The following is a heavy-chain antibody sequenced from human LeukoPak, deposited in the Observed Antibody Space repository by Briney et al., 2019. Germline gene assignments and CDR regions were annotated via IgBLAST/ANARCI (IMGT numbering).Heavy chain of an antibody. V-gene: IGHV3-23*01. CDR3: AKDDTGYSSSWLLDY. D-gene: IGHD6-13*01. CDR2: ISGSGGST. J-gene: IGHJ4*02. Sequence: GGSLRLSCAASGFTFSSYAMNWVRQAPGKGLEWVSAISGSGGSTYYADSVKGRFTISRDNSKNTLYLQMNSLRAEDTAVYYCAKDDTGYSSSWLLDYWGQGTLVTVSS. CDR1: GFTFSSYA.